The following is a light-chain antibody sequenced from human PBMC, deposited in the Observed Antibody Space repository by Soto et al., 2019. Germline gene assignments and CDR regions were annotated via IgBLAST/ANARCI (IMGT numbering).Light chain of an antibody. CDR3: QNKNGYSWT. CDR2: DPS. V-gene: IGKV1-5*01. Sequence: DIQMTQSPSTLAAPVADRATITFRASQTISSRLARYHQKPGNPPKVLIYDPSSLASGLPSTFIGTRARLDFSVTISILPPHDFPTYYRQNKNGYSWTLPQATKV. J-gene: IGKJ1*01. CDR1: QTISSR.